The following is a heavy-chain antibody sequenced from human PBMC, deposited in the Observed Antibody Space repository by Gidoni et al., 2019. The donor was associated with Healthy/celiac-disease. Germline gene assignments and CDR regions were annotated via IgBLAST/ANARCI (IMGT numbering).Heavy chain of an antibody. CDR2: ISYDGSNK. CDR3: AKDRVYYYMDV. J-gene: IGHJ6*03. CDR1: GFIFSSYG. D-gene: IGHD3-10*01. Sequence: QVPLVESGGGVVQPGGSLRRSCAACGFIFSSYGMHWVRQAPGKGLEWVAVISYDGSNKYYADSVKGRFTISRDNSKNTLYLQMNSLRAEDTAVYYCAKDRVYYYMDVWGKGTTVTVSS. V-gene: IGHV3-30*18.